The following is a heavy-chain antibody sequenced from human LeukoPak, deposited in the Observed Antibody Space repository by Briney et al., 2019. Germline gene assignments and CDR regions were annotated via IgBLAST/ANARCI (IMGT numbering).Heavy chain of an antibody. CDR1: GFAFSAYA. Sequence: GGSLRLSCAASGFAFSAYAMAWVRQAPGKGLEWVSTISGSGGTTYSADSVKGRFTISRDNSKNILYLQVNSLRAGDTAVYYCAKDYYYDSSGYYYGDAFDIWGQGTMVTVSS. CDR2: ISGSGGTT. D-gene: IGHD3-22*01. V-gene: IGHV3-23*01. CDR3: AKDYYYDSSGYYYGDAFDI. J-gene: IGHJ3*02.